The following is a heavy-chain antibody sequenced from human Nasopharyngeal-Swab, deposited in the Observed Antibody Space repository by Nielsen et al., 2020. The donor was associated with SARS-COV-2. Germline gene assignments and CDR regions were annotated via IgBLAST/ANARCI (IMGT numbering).Heavy chain of an antibody. J-gene: IGHJ4*02. V-gene: IGHV4-34*01. CDR3: AREISGQGY. D-gene: IGHD6-19*01. CDR1: GGSFSGYY. Sequence: GSLRLSCAVYGGSFSGYYWSWIRQPPGKGLEWIGEINHSGSTNYNPSLKSRVTISVDTSKNQFSLKLSSVTAADTAVYYCAREISGQGYWGQGTLVTVSS. CDR2: INHSGST.